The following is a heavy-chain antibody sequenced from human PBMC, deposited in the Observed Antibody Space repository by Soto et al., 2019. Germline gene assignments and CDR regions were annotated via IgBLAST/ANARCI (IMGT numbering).Heavy chain of an antibody. CDR1: GFTFSSYA. D-gene: IGHD4-4*01. CDR3: AKDVDYTPYKWFDT. V-gene: IGHV3-23*01. J-gene: IGHJ5*02. Sequence: VQLLESGGGLVQPGGSLRLSCAAAGFTFSSYAMSWVRQAPGKGLEWVSGISGSGGSTYYADSVKGRFTISRDNSKNTLYLQMNSLRAEDTAVYYCAKDVDYTPYKWFDTWGQGTLVSVSS. CDR2: ISGSGGST.